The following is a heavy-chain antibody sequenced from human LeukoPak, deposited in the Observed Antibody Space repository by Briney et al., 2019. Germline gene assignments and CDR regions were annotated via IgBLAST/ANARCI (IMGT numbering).Heavy chain of an antibody. CDR2: IRSKAYGGTT. J-gene: IGHJ4*02. D-gene: IGHD3-22*01. V-gene: IGHV3-49*04. CDR3: TRDYYDSSGPDY. Sequence: GGSLRLSCTASGFTFGDYAMSWVRQAPGKGREGVGFIRSKAYGGTTEYAASVKGRFTISRDDSKSIAYLQMNSLKTEDTAVYYCTRDYYDSSGPDYWGQGTLVTVSS. CDR1: GFTFGDYA.